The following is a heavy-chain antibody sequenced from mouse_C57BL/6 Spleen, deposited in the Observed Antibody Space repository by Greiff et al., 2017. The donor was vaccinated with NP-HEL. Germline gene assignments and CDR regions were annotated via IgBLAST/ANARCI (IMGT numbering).Heavy chain of an antibody. Sequence: VQLQQSGAELMKPGASVKLSCKATGYTFTGYWIEWVKQRPGHGLEWIGEILPGSGSTTSNEKFKGKATFTADTSSNTAYMQLSSLTTEDSAIYYCAPYDYDEGYFDYWGQGTTLTVSS. CDR3: APYDYDEGYFDY. J-gene: IGHJ2*01. CDR2: ILPGSGST. V-gene: IGHV1-9*01. CDR1: GYTFTGYW. D-gene: IGHD2-4*01.